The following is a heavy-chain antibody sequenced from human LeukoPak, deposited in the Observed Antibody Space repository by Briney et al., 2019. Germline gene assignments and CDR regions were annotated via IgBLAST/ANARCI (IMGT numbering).Heavy chain of an antibody. Sequence: ASVTVSCTASGYTFTSYAMHWVRQAPGQSLEWMGWINAGNGNTKYSQKFQGRVTITRDTSASTAYMDLSSLRSEDTAVYYCARDMITFGGVIGINWFDPWGQGALVTVSS. CDR3: ARDMITFGGVIGINWFDP. V-gene: IGHV1-3*01. D-gene: IGHD3-16*02. CDR2: INAGNGNT. CDR1: GYTFTSYA. J-gene: IGHJ5*02.